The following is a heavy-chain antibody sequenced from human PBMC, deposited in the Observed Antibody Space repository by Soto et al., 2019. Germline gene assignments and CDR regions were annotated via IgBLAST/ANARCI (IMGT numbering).Heavy chain of an antibody. D-gene: IGHD6-19*01. Sequence: EVQLVESGGGLVQPGGSLRLSCAASGFTVSSNYMSWVRQAPGKGLEWVSVIYSGGSTYYADSVKGRFTISRDNSKNTLYLQMNSLRAEDTAVYYCARERKGSGWSACDIWGQGTMVTVSS. CDR2: IYSGGST. CDR3: ARERKGSGWSACDI. V-gene: IGHV3-66*01. J-gene: IGHJ3*02. CDR1: GFTVSSNY.